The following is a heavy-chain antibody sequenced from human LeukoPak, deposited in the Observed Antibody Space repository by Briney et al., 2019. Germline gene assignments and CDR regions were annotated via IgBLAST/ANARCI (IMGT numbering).Heavy chain of an antibody. V-gene: IGHV1-69*06. CDR3: GRVQWELQWGGAYDI. CDR1: VGTFSSYA. Sequence: ASVKVSCKASVGTFSSYAISWVRQAPGQGLEWMGGIIPIFDTANYAQKFQGRVTITADKSTSTAYMELSSLRSEDTAVYYCGRVQWELQWGGAYDIWGQGTMVTVSS. J-gene: IGHJ3*02. CDR2: IIPIFDTA. D-gene: IGHD1-26*01.